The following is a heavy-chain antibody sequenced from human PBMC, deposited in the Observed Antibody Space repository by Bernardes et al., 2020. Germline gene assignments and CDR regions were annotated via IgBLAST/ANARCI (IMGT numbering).Heavy chain of an antibody. V-gene: IGHV3-48*02. CDR1: GFTFSSYS. Sequence: GGSLRLSRAASGFTFSSYSMNWVRQAPGKGLEWVSYISSSSSTIYYADSVKGRFTISRDNAKNSLYLQMNSLRDEDTAVYYCARDPGDCSGGSCYSSWFDPWGQGTLVTVSS. D-gene: IGHD2-15*01. CDR3: ARDPGDCSGGSCYSSWFDP. J-gene: IGHJ5*02. CDR2: ISSSSSTI.